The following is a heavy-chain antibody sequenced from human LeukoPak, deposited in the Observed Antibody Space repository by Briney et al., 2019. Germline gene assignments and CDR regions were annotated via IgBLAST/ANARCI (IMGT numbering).Heavy chain of an antibody. CDR2: IYYSGST. D-gene: IGHD4-23*01. CDR1: GGSFSGYY. Sequence: SETLSLTCAVYGGSFSGYYWSWIRQPPGKGLEWIGYIYYSGSTNYNPSLKSRVTISVDTSKNQFSLKLSSVTAADTAVYYCARIEDYGGNSVNYWGQGTLVTVSS. J-gene: IGHJ4*02. CDR3: ARIEDYGGNSVNY. V-gene: IGHV4-59*01.